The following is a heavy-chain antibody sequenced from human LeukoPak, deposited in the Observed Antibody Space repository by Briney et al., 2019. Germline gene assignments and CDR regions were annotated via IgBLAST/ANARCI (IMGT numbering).Heavy chain of an antibody. CDR1: GYTFTGYY. CDR2: INPNGGGT. J-gene: IGHJ4*02. D-gene: IGHD6-13*01. Sequence: ASVKVSCKASGYTFTGYYLHWVRQAPGQGLEWMGWINPNGGGTNYAQKFQGRVTMTRDTSISTAYMELSRLISDDTAMYYCARLVGLAAPGTRAYWGQGTLVTVSS. CDR3: ARLVGLAAPGTRAY. V-gene: IGHV1-2*02.